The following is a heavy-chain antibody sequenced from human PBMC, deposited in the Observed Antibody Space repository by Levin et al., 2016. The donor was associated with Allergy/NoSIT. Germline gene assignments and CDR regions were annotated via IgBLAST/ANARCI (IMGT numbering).Heavy chain of an antibody. CDR2: ISARGGST. CDR1: GFTFSTYT. V-gene: IGHV3-23*01. J-gene: IGHJ4*02. D-gene: IGHD5-12*01. CDR3: AKGIPGQYSGYGDY. Sequence: GESLKISCAVSGFTFSTYTMGWVRQAPGKGLEWVSAISARGGSTFYADSVKGRFTISRDNSQYTLYLQMNSLGAEDTAVYYCAKGIPGQYSGYGDYWGQGTLVTVSS.